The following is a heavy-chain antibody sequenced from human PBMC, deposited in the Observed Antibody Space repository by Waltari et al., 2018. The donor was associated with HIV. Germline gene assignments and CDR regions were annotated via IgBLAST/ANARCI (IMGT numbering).Heavy chain of an antibody. Sequence: QVQLQQWGAGLLKPSETLSLTCAVYGGSFTGLSWSWIRQPPGKGLEWIGEINHTGRTNYNPSLKNRVRISMSTSNHQISLRLNSVTAADTAVYYCARLPTPQDSLFFSGGSADVWGQGP. D-gene: IGHD3-10*02. CDR1: GGSFTGLS. CDR2: INHTGRT. J-gene: IGHJ6*01. V-gene: IGHV4-34*01. CDR3: ARLPTPQDSLFFSGGSADV.